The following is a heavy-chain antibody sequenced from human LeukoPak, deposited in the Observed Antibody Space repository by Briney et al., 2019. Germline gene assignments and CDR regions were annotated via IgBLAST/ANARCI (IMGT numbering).Heavy chain of an antibody. CDR3: ATGRGHAFDI. CDR2: IYSDGSGT. Sequence: GGSLRLSCAASGFTFSSYWMHWVRQAPGKGLVWVSRIYSDGSGTSYAESVKGRFTISRDNAKNTLFLQMNSLTAEDTAVYYCATGRGHAFDIWGQGAMVTAS. D-gene: IGHD3-10*01. CDR1: GFTFSSYW. V-gene: IGHV3-74*01. J-gene: IGHJ3*02.